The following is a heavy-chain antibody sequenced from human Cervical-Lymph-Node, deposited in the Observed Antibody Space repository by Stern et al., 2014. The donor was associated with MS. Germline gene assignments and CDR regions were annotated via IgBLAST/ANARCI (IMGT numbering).Heavy chain of an antibody. CDR2: ISDDGSKQ. CDR3: ASSTLTDAFDI. CDR1: RFTFNSYN. J-gene: IGHJ3*02. D-gene: IGHD5/OR15-5a*01. V-gene: IGHV3-30*03. Sequence: VHLVESGGGVVQPGKSLRLSCAASRFTFNSYNMHWVLQSPGKGLEWVSLISDDGSKQYYADSVKGRFTISRDNSKNTLSLQMSGLTVEDTAVYYCASSTLTDAFDIWGRGTLVTVSA.